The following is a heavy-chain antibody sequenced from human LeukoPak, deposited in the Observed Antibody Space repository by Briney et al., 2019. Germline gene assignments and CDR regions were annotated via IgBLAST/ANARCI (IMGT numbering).Heavy chain of an antibody. CDR2: IYYSGST. J-gene: IGHJ4*02. CDR1: GGSISSHY. CDR3: ARVKHYYDSSGYLDY. D-gene: IGHD3-22*01. V-gene: IGHV4-59*11. Sequence: SETLSLTCTVSGGSISSHYWSWIRQPPGKGLEWVGYIYYSGSTNYNPSLKSRVTISVDTSKNQCSLKLSSVTAADTAVYYCARVKHYYDSSGYLDYWGQGTLVTVSS.